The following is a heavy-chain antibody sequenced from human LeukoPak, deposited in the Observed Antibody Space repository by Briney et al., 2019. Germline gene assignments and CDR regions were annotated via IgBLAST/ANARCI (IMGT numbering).Heavy chain of an antibody. V-gene: IGHV3-23*01. CDR2: TSGSGGST. J-gene: IGHJ4*02. CDR1: GFTFNNFA. Sequence: GGSLRLSCAAAGFTFNNFAMSWVRQAPGKGLEWVSATSGSGGSTYYADSVKGRFTISRDNSKNTLYLQMNSLRADDTALYYCAKRGSYDFWSGYYYDYWGRGTPVTVSS. CDR3: AKRGSYDFWSGYYYDY. D-gene: IGHD3-3*01.